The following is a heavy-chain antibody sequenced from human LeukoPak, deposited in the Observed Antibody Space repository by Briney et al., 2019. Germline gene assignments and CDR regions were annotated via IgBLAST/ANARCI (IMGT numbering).Heavy chain of an antibody. V-gene: IGHV3-23*01. CDR2: ISGSGGST. CDR3: AESAGKTINKSTFDY. Sequence: GGSLRLSCAASGFTFSSYAMSWVRQAPGKGLEWVSAISGSGGSTYYADSVKGRFTISRDNSKNTLYLQMNSLRAEDTAVNYCAESAGKTINKSTFDYWGQGTLVTVSS. D-gene: IGHD5-24*01. J-gene: IGHJ4*02. CDR1: GFTFSSYA.